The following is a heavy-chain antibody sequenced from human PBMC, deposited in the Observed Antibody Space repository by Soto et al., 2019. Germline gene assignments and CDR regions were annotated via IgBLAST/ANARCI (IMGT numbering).Heavy chain of an antibody. D-gene: IGHD2-15*01. CDR2: IYSGGST. CDR1: GFTFSSYA. J-gene: IGHJ4*02. V-gene: IGHV3-53*01. CDR3: AREGGSGTYYFDY. Sequence: GGSLRLSCAASGFTFSSYAMSWVRQAPGKGLEWVSVIYSGGSTYYADSVKGRFTISRDNSKNTLYLQMNSLRAEDTAVYYCAREGGSGTYYFDYWGQGTLVTVSS.